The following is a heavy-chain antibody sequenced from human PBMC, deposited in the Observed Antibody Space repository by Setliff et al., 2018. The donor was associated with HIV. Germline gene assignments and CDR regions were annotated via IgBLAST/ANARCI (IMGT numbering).Heavy chain of an antibody. V-gene: IGHV1-2*02. CDR2: INPNNGGT. D-gene: IGHD3-22*01. J-gene: IGHJ4*02. CDR1: GYTFTGYY. CDR3: ARDYYDSSGYFFFPRLPDY. Sequence: ASVKVSCKASGYTFTGYYMHWVRQAPGQGLEWMGWINPNNGGTNYAQKFQGRVTMTRDTSISTAYMELSRLRSDDTAVYYCARDYYDSSGYFFFPRLPDYWGQGTLVTVSS.